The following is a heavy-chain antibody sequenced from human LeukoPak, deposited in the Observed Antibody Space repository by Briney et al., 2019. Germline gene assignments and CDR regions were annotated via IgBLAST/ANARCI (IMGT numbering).Heavy chain of an antibody. D-gene: IGHD5-18*01. CDR1: GGSFSGYY. J-gene: IGHJ4*02. V-gene: IGHV4-34*01. Sequence: SETLSLTCAVYGGSFSGYYWSWIRQPPGKGLVWIGEINHSGSTNYNPSLKSRVTISVDTSKNQFSLKLSSVTAADTAVYYCARGIQLWLLRSYYYFDYWGQGTLVTVSS. CDR2: INHSGST. CDR3: ARGIQLWLLRSYYYFDY.